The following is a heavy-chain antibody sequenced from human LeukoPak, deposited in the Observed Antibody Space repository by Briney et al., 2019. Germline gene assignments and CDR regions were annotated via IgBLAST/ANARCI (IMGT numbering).Heavy chain of an antibody. CDR2: ISSSGSTI. CDR3: ARGRWFGELLPYYFDY. D-gene: IGHD3-10*01. V-gene: IGHV3-11*01. J-gene: IGHJ4*02. CDR1: GFTFSDYY. Sequence: GGSLRLSCAASGFTFSDYYMSWIRQAPGKGLEWVSYISSSGSTIYYADSVKGRFTISRDNAKNSLYLRMNSLRAEDTAVYYCARGRWFGELLPYYFDYWGQGTLVTVSS.